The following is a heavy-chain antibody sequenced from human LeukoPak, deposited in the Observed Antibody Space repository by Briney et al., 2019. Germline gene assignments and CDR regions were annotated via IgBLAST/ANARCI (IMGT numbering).Heavy chain of an antibody. CDR3: ARESGRSGYYYFDY. J-gene: IGHJ4*02. CDR1: GSTFSSYE. Sequence: GGSLRLSCAASGSTFSSYEMNWVRQAPGKGLEWVSYISSSGSTIYYADSVKGRFTISRDNAKNSLYLQMNSLRAEDTAVYYCARESGRSGYYYFDYWGQGTLVTVSS. CDR2: ISSSGSTI. D-gene: IGHD3-22*01. V-gene: IGHV3-48*03.